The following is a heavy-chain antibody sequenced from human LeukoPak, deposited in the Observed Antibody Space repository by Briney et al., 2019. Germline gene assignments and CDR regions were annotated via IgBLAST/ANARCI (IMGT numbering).Heavy chain of an antibody. CDR2: IRYDGSNK. D-gene: IGHD6-13*01. V-gene: IGHV3-30*02. Sequence: GGSLRLSCAASGFTFSSYGMHWVRQAPGKGLEWVAFIRYDGSNKYYADSVKGRFTISRVNSKNTLYLQMNSLRAEDTAVYYCANGGIAAAVTDYWGQGTLVTVSS. J-gene: IGHJ4*02. CDR1: GFTFSSYG. CDR3: ANGGIAAAVTDY.